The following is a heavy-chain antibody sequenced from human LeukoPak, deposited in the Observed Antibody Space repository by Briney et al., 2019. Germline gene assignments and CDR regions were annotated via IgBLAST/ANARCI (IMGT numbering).Heavy chain of an antibody. CDR2: VYTSGNT. CDR1: GGSIRGYS. J-gene: IGHJ5*02. V-gene: IGHV4-4*07. CDR3: ARDNPAGP. Sequence: SETLSLTCTVSGGSIRGYSWSGIRQSAAKGLEWIGRVYTSGNTNYNPSFKSRVTMSIDTSKKQFSLKLYSVTVADTAEYYCARDNPAGPWGQGTLVTVSS. D-gene: IGHD1-14*01.